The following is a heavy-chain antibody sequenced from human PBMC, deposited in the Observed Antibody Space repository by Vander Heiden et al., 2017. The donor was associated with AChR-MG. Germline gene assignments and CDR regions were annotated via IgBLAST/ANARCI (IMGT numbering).Heavy chain of an antibody. J-gene: IGHJ3*01. CDR2: ISGGGHA. V-gene: IGHV3-23*01. Sequence: EGQVLESGGGLAQPGGSVRHSCTGRGVTCSKDVSTLVHQAPGEGLEWVSAISGGGHAYYGDSVKGRFTISRDNSKNTMYLQMDSLRAEDTALYYCGKDPNGDYLGAFDFWGQGTMVTVSS. CDR3: GKDPNGDYLGAFDF. D-gene: IGHD4-17*01. CDR1: GVTCSKDV.